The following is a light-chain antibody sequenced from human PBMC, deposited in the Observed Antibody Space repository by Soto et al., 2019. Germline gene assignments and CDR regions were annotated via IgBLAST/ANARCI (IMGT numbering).Light chain of an antibody. CDR2: EDN. V-gene: IGLV6-57*04. Sequence: NFMLTQPHSVSESPGKTVTISCTRSSGSIASNYVQWYQQRPGSAPTPVIYEDNARPSGVPDRFSGSIDSSSNSASLTISGLKTDDEADYYCQSYHSGNVVFGGGTKLTVL. CDR3: QSYHSGNVV. CDR1: SGSIASNY. J-gene: IGLJ2*01.